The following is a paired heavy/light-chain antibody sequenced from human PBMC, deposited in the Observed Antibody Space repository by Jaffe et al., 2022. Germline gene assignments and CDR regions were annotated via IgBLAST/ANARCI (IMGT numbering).Heavy chain of an antibody. Sequence: QVQLVESGGGVVQPGGSLRLSCAGSGFSFGAYGMHWVRQAPGKGLEWVAFIRYDGSREFYADSVKGRFTISRDNSRNTLYLQMNSLRADDTAVYYCAKVPCTGRVCNPDYWGQGTLVTVSS. CDR2: IRYDGSRE. CDR1: GFSFGAYG. CDR3: AKVPCTGRVCNPDY. D-gene: IGHD2-8*02. V-gene: IGHV3-30*02. J-gene: IGHJ4*02.
Light chain of an antibody. CDR3: QHYNNWPLLT. CDR1: QSVTTN. J-gene: IGKJ4*01. CDR2: DAS. V-gene: IGKV3-15*01. Sequence: EIVMTQSPATLSVSPGERATLSCRASQSVTTNLAWYQQKPGQSPRLLIYDASTRATGIPARFSGGGSGTEFTLTISSLQSEDFAVYYCQHYNNWPLLTFGGGTKVEIK.